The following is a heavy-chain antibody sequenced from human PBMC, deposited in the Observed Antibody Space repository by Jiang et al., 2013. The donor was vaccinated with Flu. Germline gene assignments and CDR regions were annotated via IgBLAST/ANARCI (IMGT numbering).Heavy chain of an antibody. V-gene: IGHV1-69*04. Sequence: SGAEVKKPGSSVKVSCKASGGTFSSYAISWVRQAPGQGLEWMGRIIPILGIANYAQKFQGRVTITADKSTSTAYMELSSLRSEDTAVYYCAREVQRCSGGSCYSLAGPFDPWGQGTLVTVSS. CDR1: GGTFSSYA. CDR3: AREVQRCSGGSCYSLAGPFDP. CDR2: IIPILGIA. D-gene: IGHD2-15*01. J-gene: IGHJ5*02.